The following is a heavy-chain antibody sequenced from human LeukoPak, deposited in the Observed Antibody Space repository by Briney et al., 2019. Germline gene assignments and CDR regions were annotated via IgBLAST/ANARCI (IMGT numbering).Heavy chain of an antibody. CDR3: ARDITIFGVIINFDY. D-gene: IGHD3-3*01. V-gene: IGHV3-48*01. CDR2: ISLSGSTI. Sequence: GGSLRLSCTGSGLSFSSYGMSWVRQAPGKGLEWVSYISLSGSTIYYADSVKGRFTISRDNAKNSLYLQMNSLRAEDTAVYYCARDITIFGVIINFDYWGQGTLVTVSS. CDR1: GLSFSSYG. J-gene: IGHJ4*02.